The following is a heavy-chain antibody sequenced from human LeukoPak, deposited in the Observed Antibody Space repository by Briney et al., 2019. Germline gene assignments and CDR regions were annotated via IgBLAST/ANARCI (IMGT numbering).Heavy chain of an antibody. CDR1: GGSISSYY. V-gene: IGHV4-59*01. J-gene: IGHJ6*02. CDR2: IYYSGST. D-gene: IGHD5-18*01. Sequence: SETLSLTCTVSGGSISSYYWSWIRQPPGKGLEWIGYIYYSGSTNYNPSLKSRVTISVDTSKNQFSLKLSSVTAADTAVYYCVRGTDTAMASANGMDVWGQGTTVTVS. CDR3: VRGTDTAMASANGMDV.